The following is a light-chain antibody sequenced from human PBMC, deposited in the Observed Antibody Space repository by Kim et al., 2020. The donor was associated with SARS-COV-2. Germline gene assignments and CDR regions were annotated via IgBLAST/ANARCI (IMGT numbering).Light chain of an antibody. J-gene: IGKJ2*01. Sequence: EIVMTQPPATLSVSPGERATLSCRASQSISSNLAWYQQKPGQAPRLLIYGASTRPTGIPARFSGSGSGTEFTLTISSLQSEDFAVYYCQQYNNWPMYTFGQGTKLEI. CDR3: QQYNNWPMYT. CDR1: QSISSN. V-gene: IGKV3-15*01. CDR2: GAS.